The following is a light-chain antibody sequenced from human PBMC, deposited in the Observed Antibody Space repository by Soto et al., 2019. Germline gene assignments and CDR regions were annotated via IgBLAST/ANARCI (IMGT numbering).Light chain of an antibody. CDR2: AAS. Sequence: DMQMTQSPSSLSASVGERVTITCRASQSISNYLNWYQQKPGGAPKLLIYAASILQTGVPSRFSGSGFGTDFTLTITSLQPQDFATYCCHQSFTTQYTSAQGTKV. CDR1: QSISNY. J-gene: IGKJ2*01. CDR3: HQSFTTQYT. V-gene: IGKV1-39*01.